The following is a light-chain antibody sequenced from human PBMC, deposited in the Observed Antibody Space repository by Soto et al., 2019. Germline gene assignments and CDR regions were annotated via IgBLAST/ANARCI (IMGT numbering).Light chain of an antibody. V-gene: IGKV3-20*01. CDR2: GAS. Sequence: EIVLTQSPGTLSLSPGERATLSCRASQSVSSSFLACYQQKAGQAPRLLIYGASSRATSTANRFSGSGAGTDFLLTISRLEPEDSAVYYCQQYNRSPWTFGQGTKVEIK. CDR1: QSVSSSF. CDR3: QQYNRSPWT. J-gene: IGKJ1*01.